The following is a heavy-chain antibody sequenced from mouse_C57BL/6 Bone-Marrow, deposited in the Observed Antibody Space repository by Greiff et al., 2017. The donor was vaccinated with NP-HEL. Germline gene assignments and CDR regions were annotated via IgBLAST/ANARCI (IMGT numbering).Heavy chain of an antibody. CDR1: GYTFTSYG. J-gene: IGHJ4*01. CDR3: ARGGTYYGNCYYAMDY. Sequence: VQLQQSGAELARPGASVKLSCKASGYTFTSYGISWVKQRTGQGLEWIGEIYPRSGNTYYNEKFKGKATLTADKSSSTAYMELRSLTSEDSAVYFCARGGTYYGNCYYAMDYWGQGTSVTVSS. D-gene: IGHD2-10*01. V-gene: IGHV1-81*01. CDR2: IYPRSGNT.